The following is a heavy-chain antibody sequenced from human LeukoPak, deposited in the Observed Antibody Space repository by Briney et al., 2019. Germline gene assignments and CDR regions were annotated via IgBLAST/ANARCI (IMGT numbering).Heavy chain of an antibody. CDR1: GYTFTSYA. J-gene: IGHJ4*02. D-gene: IGHD3-3*01. Sequence: ASVKVSCKASGYTFTSYAMHWVRQAPGQRLEWMGWINAGNGNTKYSQKFQGRVTITRDTSASTAYMELSSLRSEDMAVYYCAREKILEWLLYFDYWGPGTLVTVSS. CDR2: INAGNGNT. CDR3: AREKILEWLLYFDY. V-gene: IGHV1-3*01.